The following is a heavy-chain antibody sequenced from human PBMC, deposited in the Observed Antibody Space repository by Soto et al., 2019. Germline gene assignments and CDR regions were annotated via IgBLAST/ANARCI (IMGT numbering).Heavy chain of an antibody. CDR1: GGTFSSYA. CDR3: ASEGIDIAEAGRYYFDD. J-gene: IGHJ4*02. V-gene: IGHV1-69*13. Sequence: AVKVSCKASGGTFSSYAISWVRQAPGQGLEWMGGIIPIFGTANYAQKFQGRVTITADESTSTAYMELSSLRSEDTAVYYCASEGIDIAEAGRYYFDDWGQGTPVTVSS. D-gene: IGHD6-13*01. CDR2: IIPIFGTA.